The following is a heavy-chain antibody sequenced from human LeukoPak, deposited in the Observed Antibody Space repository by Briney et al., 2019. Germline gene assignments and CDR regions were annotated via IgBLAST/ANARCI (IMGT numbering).Heavy chain of an antibody. V-gene: IGHV1-2*02. J-gene: IGHJ4*02. CDR1: GYTFTGYY. D-gene: IGHD3-22*01. CDR2: INPNSGGT. CDR3: AREVGDSSGYYYGPFDY. Sequence: ASVKVSCKASGYTFTGYYMHWVRQAPGQGLEGMGWINPNSGGTNYAQKFQGRVTMTRDTSISTAYMELSRLRSDDTAVYYCAREVGDSSGYYYGPFDYWGQGTLVTVSS.